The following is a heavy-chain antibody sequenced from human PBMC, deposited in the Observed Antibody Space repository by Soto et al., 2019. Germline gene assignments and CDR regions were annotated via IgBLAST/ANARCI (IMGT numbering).Heavy chain of an antibody. D-gene: IGHD3-3*01. Sequence: GASVKVSCKASGYTFTSYDINWVRQATGQGLEWMGWMNPNSGNTGYAQKFQGRVTMTRNTSISTAYMELSSLRSEDTAVYYCARGKDPPHYDFWSGYTNWFDPWGQGTLVTVSS. J-gene: IGHJ5*02. CDR1: GYTFTSYD. CDR2: MNPNSGNT. CDR3: ARGKDPPHYDFWSGYTNWFDP. V-gene: IGHV1-8*01.